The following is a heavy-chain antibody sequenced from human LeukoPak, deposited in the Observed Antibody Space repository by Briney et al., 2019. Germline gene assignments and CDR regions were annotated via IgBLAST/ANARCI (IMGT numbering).Heavy chain of an antibody. D-gene: IGHD3-3*01. Sequence: ASVKVSCKASGYTFTGYYMHWVRQAPGQGLEWMGRINPNSGGTNYAQKFQGRVTMTRDTSVSTAYMELSRLRSDDTAVYYCARDFGILRFLEWLSPGYWGQGTLVTVSS. CDR2: INPNSGGT. CDR1: GYTFTGYY. V-gene: IGHV1-2*06. CDR3: ARDFGILRFLEWLSPGY. J-gene: IGHJ4*02.